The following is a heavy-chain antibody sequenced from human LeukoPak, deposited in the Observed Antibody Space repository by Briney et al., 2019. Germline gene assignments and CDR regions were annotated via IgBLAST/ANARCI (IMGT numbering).Heavy chain of an antibody. D-gene: IGHD4-17*01. CDR3: AKDHVTLHSYGFDY. V-gene: IGHV3-23*01. CDR1: GFTFSRDS. Sequence: GGSLRLSCAASGFTFSRDSMSWVRQAPGKGLEWVSAISGSGGSTYYADSVKGRFTISRDNSKNTLYLQMNSLRAEDTAVYYCAKDHVTLHSYGFDYWGQGTLVTVSS. CDR2: ISGSGGST. J-gene: IGHJ4*02.